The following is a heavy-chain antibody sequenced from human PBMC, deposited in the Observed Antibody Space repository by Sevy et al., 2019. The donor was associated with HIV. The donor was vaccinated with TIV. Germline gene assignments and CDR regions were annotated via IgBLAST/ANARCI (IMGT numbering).Heavy chain of an antibody. CDR1: GFTFSSYS. CDR3: ARDRDETYYDFWSGPNYFDY. J-gene: IGHJ4*02. CDR2: VSSSSSYI. Sequence: GGSLRLSCAASGFTFSSYSMNWVRQAPGKGLEWVSSVSSSSSYIYYADSVKGRFTISRDNAKNSLYLQMNSLRAEDXXVYYCARDRDETYYDFWSGPNYFDYWGQGTLVTVSS. V-gene: IGHV3-21*01. D-gene: IGHD3-3*01.